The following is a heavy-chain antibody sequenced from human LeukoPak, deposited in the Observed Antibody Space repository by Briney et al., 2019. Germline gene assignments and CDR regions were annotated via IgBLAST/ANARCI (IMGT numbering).Heavy chain of an antibody. V-gene: IGHV6-1*01. CDR1: GDSVSSNSAA. Sequence: SQTLSLTCAMSGDSVSSNSAAWDWIRQSPSRGLEWQGRTYYMSKWYCYYALFVKSRITINPDTYKNQFSLQLNSVTPEDTAVYYCAREVRGIIITGFDLWGQGTLVTVSS. D-gene: IGHD3-10*01. CDR3: AREVRGIIITGFDL. J-gene: IGHJ4*02. CDR2: TYYMSKWYC.